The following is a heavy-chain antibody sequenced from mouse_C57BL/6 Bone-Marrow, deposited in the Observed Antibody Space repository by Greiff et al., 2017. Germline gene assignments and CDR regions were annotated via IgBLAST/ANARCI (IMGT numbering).Heavy chain of an antibody. CDR3: TSYGSSPAWFAY. D-gene: IGHD1-1*01. V-gene: IGHV14-1*01. CDR2: IDPEDGDT. Sequence: EVQRVESGAELVRPGASVKLSCTASGFNIKDYYMHWVKQRPEQGLEWIGRIDPEDGDTEYAPKFQGKATMTADTSSNTAYLQLSSLTSEDTAVYYCTSYGSSPAWFAYWGQGTLVTVSA. J-gene: IGHJ3*01. CDR1: GFNIKDYY.